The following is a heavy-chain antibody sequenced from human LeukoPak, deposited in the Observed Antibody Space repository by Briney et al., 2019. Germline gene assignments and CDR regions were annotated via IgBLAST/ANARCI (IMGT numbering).Heavy chain of an antibody. D-gene: IGHD3-3*01. CDR1: GFTFSSYA. CDR2: ISYDGSNK. J-gene: IGHJ4*02. Sequence: GGSLRLSCAASGFTFSSYAMHWVRQAPGKGLEWVAVISYDGSNKYYADSVKGRFTISRDNSKNTLYLQMNSLRAEDTAVYYCAREGYYDFWSGSSPTRPLDYWGQGTLVTVSS. CDR3: AREGYYDFWSGSSPTRPLDY. V-gene: IGHV3-30*04.